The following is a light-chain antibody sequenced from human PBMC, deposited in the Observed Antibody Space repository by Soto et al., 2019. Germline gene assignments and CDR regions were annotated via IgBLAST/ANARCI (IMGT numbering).Light chain of an antibody. J-gene: IGLJ2*01. CDR3: SSWDDSLSGVV. CDR1: NSNVGSYY. CDR2: RAN. V-gene: IGLV1-47*01. Sequence: QSVLTQPPSASGTPGQRVTISCSGSNSNVGSYYVYWYQQLPGTAPKLLIYRANQRPSGVPDRFSGSKSGTSAFLSISGLRSEDEAAYYCSSWDDSLSGVVFGGGTKLTVL.